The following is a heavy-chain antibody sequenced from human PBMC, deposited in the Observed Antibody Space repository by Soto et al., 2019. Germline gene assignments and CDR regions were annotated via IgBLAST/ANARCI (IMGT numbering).Heavy chain of an antibody. D-gene: IGHD2-15*01. CDR2: ISAYNGNT. V-gene: IGHV1-18*01. CDR3: ARGIRGCSGGSCYSSGDYYYMDV. J-gene: IGHJ6*03. CDR1: GYTFTSYG. Sequence: QVPLVQSGAEVKKPGASVKVSCKASGYTFTSYGISWVRQAPGQGLEWMGWISAYNGNTNYAQKLQGRVTMTTDTSTSTAYRELRSLISDDTSVYYCARGIRGCSGGSCYSSGDYYYMDVWGKGTTVTVS.